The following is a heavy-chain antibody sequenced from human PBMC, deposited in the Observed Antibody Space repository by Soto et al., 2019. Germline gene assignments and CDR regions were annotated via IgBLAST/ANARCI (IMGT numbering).Heavy chain of an antibody. V-gene: IGHV4-31*03. CDR2: IYYSGST. CDR1: GGSISSGGYY. CDR3: ARSRLNNWFDP. Sequence: KTSETLSLTCTVSGGSISSGGYYWSWIRQHPGKGLEWIGYIYYSGSTYYNPSLKSRVTISVDTSKNQFSLKLSSVTAADTAVYYCARSRLNNWFDPWGQGTLVTVSP. J-gene: IGHJ5*02.